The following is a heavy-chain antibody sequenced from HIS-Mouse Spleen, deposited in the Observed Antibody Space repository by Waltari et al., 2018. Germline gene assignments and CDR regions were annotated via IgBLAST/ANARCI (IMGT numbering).Heavy chain of an antibody. V-gene: IGHV4-39*01. CDR1: GGPISSSSYY. CDR3: ARHNLNYWYFDL. J-gene: IGHJ2*01. CDR2: IYYSGRT. Sequence: QLQLQESGPGLVKPSATLSLTCPVSGGPISSSSYYWGWIRQPPGKGLEWIGSIYYSGRTYYNPSLKSRVTISVDTSKNQFSLKLSSVTAADTAVYYCARHNLNYWYFDLWGRGTLVTVSS.